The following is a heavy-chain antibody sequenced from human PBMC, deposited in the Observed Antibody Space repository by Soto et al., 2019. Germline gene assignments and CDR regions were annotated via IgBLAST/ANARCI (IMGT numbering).Heavy chain of an antibody. J-gene: IGHJ5*02. CDR3: ARLVWSYGSWFDP. Sequence: SETLSLTCTVSGGSISSYYWSWIRQPPGKGLEWIGYIYYSGSTNYNPSLKSRVTISVDTSKNQFSLKLSSVTAADTAVYYCARLVWSYGSWFDPWGQGTLVTV. V-gene: IGHV4-59*08. CDR2: IYYSGST. D-gene: IGHD5-18*01. CDR1: GGSISSYY.